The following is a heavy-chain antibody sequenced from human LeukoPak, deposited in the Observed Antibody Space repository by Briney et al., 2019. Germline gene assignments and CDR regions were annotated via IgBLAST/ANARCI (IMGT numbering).Heavy chain of an antibody. CDR3: VECIYPWWPPGCDFDY. D-gene: IGHD2-15*01. CDR1: GFSFSSYA. CDR2: IRSNGSST. Sequence: HPGGSLRLSCSASGFSFSSYAMHWVRQAPGKGLEYVSAIRSNGSSTYYADSVKGRFTISRDNSKNTLYLQMISLRAEDTAVYYCVECIYPWWPPGCDFDYWGQGTLVTVSS. V-gene: IGHV3-64D*06. J-gene: IGHJ4*02.